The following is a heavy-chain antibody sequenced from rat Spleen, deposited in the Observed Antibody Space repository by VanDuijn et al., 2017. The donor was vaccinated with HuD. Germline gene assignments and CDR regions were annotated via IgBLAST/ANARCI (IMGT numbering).Heavy chain of an antibody. CDR3: AKDLDYGPDY. CDR2: ISTGGDNT. Sequence: EVQLVESGGGAVQPGRSLKLSCAASGFTFSNYYMAWVRQAPTKGLEWVAYISTGGDNTYYRDSVKGRFTISRDNAKSTLYLKLDSLRSEDTATYYCAKDLDYGPDYWGQGVMVTVSS. CDR1: GFTFSNYY. J-gene: IGHJ2*01. D-gene: IGHD1-11*01. V-gene: IGHV5-27*01.